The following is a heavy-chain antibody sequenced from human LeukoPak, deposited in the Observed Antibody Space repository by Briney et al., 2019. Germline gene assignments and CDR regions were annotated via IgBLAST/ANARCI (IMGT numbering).Heavy chain of an antibody. CDR1: GFTVSSNY. V-gene: IGHV3-53*01. Sequence: GGSLRLSCAASGFTVSSNYMSWVRQAPGKGLEWVSVIYSGGSTYYADSVKGRFTISRDNSKNTLYLQMNSLRAEDTAVYYCGRVEMITFGGATDYWGQGTLVTVSS. D-gene: IGHD3-16*01. CDR2: IYSGGST. J-gene: IGHJ4*02. CDR3: GRVEMITFGGATDY.